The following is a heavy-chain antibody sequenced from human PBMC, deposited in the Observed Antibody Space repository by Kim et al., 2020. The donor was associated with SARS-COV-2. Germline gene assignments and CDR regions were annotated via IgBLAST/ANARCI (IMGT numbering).Heavy chain of an antibody. CDR1: GFTFSSYE. Sequence: GGSLRLSCAASGFTFSSYEMNWVRQAPGKGLEWVSYISSSGSTIYYADSVKGRFTISRDNAKNSLYLQMNSLRAEDTAVYYCARALMAHYDILTGIDYWGQGTLVTVSS. CDR3: ARALMAHYDILTGIDY. D-gene: IGHD3-9*01. J-gene: IGHJ4*02. V-gene: IGHV3-48*03. CDR2: ISSSGSTI.